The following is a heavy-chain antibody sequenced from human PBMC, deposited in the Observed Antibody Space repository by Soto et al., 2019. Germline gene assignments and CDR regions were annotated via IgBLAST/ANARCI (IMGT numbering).Heavy chain of an antibody. V-gene: IGHV1-18*04. CDR2: ISAYNGNT. CDR1: GYTFTSYG. CDR3: ARDRGSSSFVYYYYGMDV. D-gene: IGHD6-6*01. Sequence: QVQLVQSGAEVKKPGASVKVSCKASGYTFTSYGISWVRQAPGQGLEWMGWISAYNGNTNYAQKLQGRVTMTTDTSTRTAYMERRSLRSDDTAVYYCARDRGSSSFVYYYYGMDVWGQGTTVTVSS. J-gene: IGHJ6*02.